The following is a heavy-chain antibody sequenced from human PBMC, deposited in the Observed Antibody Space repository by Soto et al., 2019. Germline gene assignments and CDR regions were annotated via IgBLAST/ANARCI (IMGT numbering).Heavy chain of an antibody. CDR3: ASGDRITVTSHFFPYLDS. J-gene: IGHJ4*02. CDR1: GDSVSSYY. CDR2: IYDSGNT. V-gene: IGHV4-59*04. D-gene: IGHD6-25*01. Sequence: ETLSLTCTVSGDSVSSYYWGWIRQPPGKGLEWLGSIYDSGNTYHNPSLKSGVSLLIDRSKNQFSLRLRSVTAADTAVYYCASGDRITVTSHFFPYLDSWRQGTLVAVSS.